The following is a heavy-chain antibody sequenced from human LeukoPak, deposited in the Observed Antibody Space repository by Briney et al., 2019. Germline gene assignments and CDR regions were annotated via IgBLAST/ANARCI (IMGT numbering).Heavy chain of an antibody. J-gene: IGHJ6*02. D-gene: IGHD3-3*01. CDR3: ARDSRYDFWSGYQAGMDV. CDR1: GVTLSDAW. CDR2: ISSSSSYI. V-gene: IGHV3-21*01. Sequence: GGSLRLSCAASGVTLSDAWMNWVRQAPGKGLEWVSSISSSSSYIYYADSVKGRFTISRDNAKNSLYLQMNSLRAEDTAVYYCARDSRYDFWSGYQAGMDVWGQGTTVTVSS.